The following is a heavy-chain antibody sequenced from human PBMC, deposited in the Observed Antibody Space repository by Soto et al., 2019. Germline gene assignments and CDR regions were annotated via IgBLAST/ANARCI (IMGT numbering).Heavy chain of an antibody. J-gene: IGHJ4*02. CDR3: ARGEQWLTPFDY. CDR2: IYYSGST. Sequence: SETLSLTCTVSGGSISSYYWSRIRQPPGKGLEWIGYIYYSGSTNYNPSLKSRVTISVDTSKNQFSLKLSSVTAADTAVYYCARGEQWLTPFDYWGQGTLVTVSS. D-gene: IGHD6-19*01. CDR1: GGSISSYY. V-gene: IGHV4-59*01.